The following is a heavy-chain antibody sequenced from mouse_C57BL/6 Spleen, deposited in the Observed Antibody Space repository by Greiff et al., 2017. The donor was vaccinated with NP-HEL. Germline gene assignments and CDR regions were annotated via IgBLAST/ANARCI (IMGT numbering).Heavy chain of an antibody. CDR1: GYTFTSYW. CDR3: ARLYVGYAMDY. D-gene: IGHD1-1*01. V-gene: IGHV1-50*01. J-gene: IGHJ4*01. CDR2: IDPSDSYT. Sequence: QVQLKQPGAELVKPGASVKLSCKASGYTFTSYWMQWVKQRPGQGLEWIGEIDPSDSYTNYNQKFKGKATLTVDTSSSTAYMPLSSLTSEDSAVYYCARLYVGYAMDYWGQGTSVTVSS.